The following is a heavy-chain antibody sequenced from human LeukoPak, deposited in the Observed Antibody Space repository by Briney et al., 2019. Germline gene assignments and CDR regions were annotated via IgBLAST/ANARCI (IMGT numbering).Heavy chain of an antibody. Sequence: GGSLRLSCAASGFTFSSYSMNWVRQAPGKGLEWVSYISSSSSTIYYADSVKGRFTISRDNSKNTLYLQMNSLRDEDTAVYYCARSTHSSADYWGQGTLVTVSS. D-gene: IGHD6-25*01. V-gene: IGHV3-48*02. CDR2: ISSSSSTI. J-gene: IGHJ4*02. CDR1: GFTFSSYS. CDR3: ARSTHSSADY.